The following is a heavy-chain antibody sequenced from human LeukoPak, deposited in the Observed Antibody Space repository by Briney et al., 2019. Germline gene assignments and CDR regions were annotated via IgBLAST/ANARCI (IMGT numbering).Heavy chain of an antibody. CDR1: GGSISSSNW. J-gene: IGHJ4*02. CDR2: IYHSGNT. CDR3: ARRRYYDSSGYADFDY. D-gene: IGHD3-22*01. Sequence: SGTLSLTCAVSGGSISSSNWWSWVRQPPGKGLEWIGEIYHSGNTNYNPSLKSRVIISVDTSKNQFSLKLSSVTAADTAVYYCARRRYYDSSGYADFDYWGQGTLVTVSS. V-gene: IGHV4-4*02.